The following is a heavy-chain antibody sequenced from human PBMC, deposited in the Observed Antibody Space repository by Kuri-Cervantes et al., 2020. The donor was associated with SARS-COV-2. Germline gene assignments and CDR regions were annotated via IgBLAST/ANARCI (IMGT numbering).Heavy chain of an antibody. Sequence: SVKVSCKASGGTFSSYAISWVRQAPGQGLEWMGGIIPILGIANYAQKFQGRVTMTTDTSTSTAYMEQRSLRSDDTAVYYCARDTDPLGYYGSGDWVDVWGQGTTVTVSS. D-gene: IGHD3-10*01. CDR2: IIPILGIA. CDR1: GGTFSSYA. V-gene: IGHV1-69*10. J-gene: IGHJ6*02. CDR3: ARDTDPLGYYGSGDWVDV.